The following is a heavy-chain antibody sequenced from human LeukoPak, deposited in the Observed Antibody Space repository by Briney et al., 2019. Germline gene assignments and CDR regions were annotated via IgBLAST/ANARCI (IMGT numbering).Heavy chain of an antibody. Sequence: GGSLRLSCAASGFTFSSYEMNWVRQAPGKGLEWVSYISSSGSTIYYADSVKGRFTISRDNAKNSLYLQMNSLRAEDTAVYYCAEHGITMIGGVWGKGTAVTISS. CDR3: AEHGITMIGGV. CDR1: GFTFSSYE. D-gene: IGHD3-10*02. J-gene: IGHJ6*04. V-gene: IGHV3-48*03. CDR2: ISSSGSTI.